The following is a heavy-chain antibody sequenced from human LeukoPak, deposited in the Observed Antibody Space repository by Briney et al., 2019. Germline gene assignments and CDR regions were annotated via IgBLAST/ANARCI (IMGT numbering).Heavy chain of an antibody. CDR3: TTDLSELDDSGYYAKYFHH. Sequence: GGSLRLSCTASGFSFSNAWMSWVRQAPGKGLEWVGRIKSKTDGGTIDYAAPVKGRFTISRDDSKDTLFLQMNSLKTEDTAVYYCTTDLSELDDSGYYAKYFHHWGQGTLVSVSS. CDR2: IKSKTDGGTI. J-gene: IGHJ1*01. CDR1: GFSFSNAW. V-gene: IGHV3-15*01. D-gene: IGHD3-22*01.